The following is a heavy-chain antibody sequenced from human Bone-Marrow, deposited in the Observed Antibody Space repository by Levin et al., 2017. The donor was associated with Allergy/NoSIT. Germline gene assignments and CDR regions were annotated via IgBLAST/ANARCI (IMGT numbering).Heavy chain of an antibody. J-gene: IGHJ4*02. CDR3: AGYDTSAYHSPFDY. Sequence: GESLKISCAASGFIFRNYAMNWVRPAPGKGLEWVSQISGSGCNTHYADSVKGRFTISRDNSKNTLYLQMNSLRVEDTAVYYCAGYDTSAYHSPFDYWGQGTLVTVSS. D-gene: IGHD3-22*01. V-gene: IGHV3-23*01. CDR1: GFIFRNYA. CDR2: ISGSGCNT.